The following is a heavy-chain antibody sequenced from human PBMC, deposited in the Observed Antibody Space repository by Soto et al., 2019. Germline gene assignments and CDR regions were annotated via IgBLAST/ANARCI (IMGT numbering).Heavy chain of an antibody. V-gene: IGHV1-46*01. Sequence: QVQLVQSGAEVKKPGASVKVSCKASGYTFTSYYMHWVRQAPGQGLEWMGIINPSGGSTSYAQKFQGRVTMTRDTSTSTVYRELSSLRSEDTAVYYCARDQGGSGSYYPYGMDVWGQGTTVTVSS. J-gene: IGHJ6*02. CDR2: INPSGGST. CDR3: ARDQGGSGSYYPYGMDV. D-gene: IGHD3-10*01. CDR1: GYTFTSYY.